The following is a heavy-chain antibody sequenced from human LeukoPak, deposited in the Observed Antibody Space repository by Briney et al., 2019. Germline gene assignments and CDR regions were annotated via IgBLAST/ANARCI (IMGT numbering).Heavy chain of an antibody. CDR3: AREFIVVVPAAMWSYFDY. CDR1: GYTFTSYG. D-gene: IGHD2-2*01. CDR2: VSAYNGNT. Sequence: GASVKVSCKASGYTFTSYGISWVRQAPGQGLERMGWVSAYNGNTNYAQKLQGRVTMTTDTSTSTAYMELRSLRSDDTAVYYCAREFIVVVPAAMWSYFDYWGQGTLVTVSS. J-gene: IGHJ4*02. V-gene: IGHV1-18*01.